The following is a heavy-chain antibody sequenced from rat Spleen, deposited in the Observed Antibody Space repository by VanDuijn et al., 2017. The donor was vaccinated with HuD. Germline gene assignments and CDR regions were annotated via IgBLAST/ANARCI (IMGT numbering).Heavy chain of an antibody. CDR3: TRGQFGVAYY. V-gene: IGHV5-17*01. Sequence: EVQLVESGGGLVQPGRSLKLSCAASGFIFSDYAMAWVRQAPRKGLDWVATINYDGRGTYYRGSVTGRFTISRDNAKSTLYLQMNSLRSEDTATYYCTRGQFGVAYYWGQGVMVTVSS. D-gene: IGHD4-3*01. CDR2: INYDGRGT. CDR1: GFIFSDYA. J-gene: IGHJ2*01.